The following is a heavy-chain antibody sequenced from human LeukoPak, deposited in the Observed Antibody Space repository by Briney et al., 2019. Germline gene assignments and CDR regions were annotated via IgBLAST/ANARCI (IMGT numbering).Heavy chain of an antibody. Sequence: PGGSLRLSCAASGFTFSSYSMNWVRQAPGKGLEWVSSISSSSSYIYYADSVKGRFTISRDNAKNSLYLQMNSLRAEDTAVYYCARANGWYERGPDYYYYYMDVWGKGTTVTVSS. CDR1: GFTFSSYS. CDR2: ISSSSSYI. D-gene: IGHD6-19*01. J-gene: IGHJ6*03. CDR3: ARANGWYERGPDYYYYYMDV. V-gene: IGHV3-21*01.